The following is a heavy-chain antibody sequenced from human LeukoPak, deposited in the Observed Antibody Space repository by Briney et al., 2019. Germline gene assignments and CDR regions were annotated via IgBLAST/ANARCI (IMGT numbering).Heavy chain of an antibody. Sequence: ASMKVSCKSSGFTFTDYYIHWVRQAPGQGLEWMGYIRTHSTFTSSPQEFQGRVTMTRDTSMTTAYMELTGLTSDDTAVYYCVREGEGPLSKDFDYWGEGTLVTVSS. CDR1: GFTFTDYY. J-gene: IGHJ4*02. D-gene: IGHD2/OR15-2a*01. CDR2: IRTHSTFT. CDR3: VREGEGPLSKDFDY. V-gene: IGHV1-2*02.